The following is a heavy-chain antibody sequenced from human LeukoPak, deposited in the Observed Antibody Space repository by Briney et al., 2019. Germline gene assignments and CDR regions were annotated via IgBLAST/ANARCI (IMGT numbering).Heavy chain of an antibody. V-gene: IGHV6-1*01. J-gene: IGHJ6*03. CDR2: TYYRSKWNK. Sequence: SQTLSLTCAVSGDSVSSNSAVWNWIRQAPSRGLEWLGKTYYRSKWNKGYAISVKSRISINPDTSKNQFTLQLNSVTAADTAAYYCARLGYCSGGSCYYYYYMDVWGKGITVTVSS. D-gene: IGHD2-15*01. CDR1: GDSVSSNSAV. CDR3: ARLGYCSGGSCYYYYYMDV.